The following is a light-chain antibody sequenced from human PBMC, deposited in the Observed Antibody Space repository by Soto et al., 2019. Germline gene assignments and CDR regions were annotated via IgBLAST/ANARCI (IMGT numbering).Light chain of an antibody. CDR3: QQLYLCT. CDR1: QGISSY. Sequence: DIQLTQSPSFLSASVGDRVTITCRASQGISSYLAWYQQKPGKAPKLLIYAASTLQSGVPSRFSGSGSGTDFTLTISSLQPEDFATYYCQQLYLCTFGPGTKVDIK. V-gene: IGKV1-9*01. CDR2: AAS. J-gene: IGKJ3*01.